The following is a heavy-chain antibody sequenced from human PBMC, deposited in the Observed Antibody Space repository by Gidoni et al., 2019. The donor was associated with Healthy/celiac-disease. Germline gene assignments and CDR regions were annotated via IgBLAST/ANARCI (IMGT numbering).Heavy chain of an antibody. Sequence: EVQLVESGGGLVQHGRSLRLSCAASGFTFDDYAMHWVRQAPGKGLEWVSGISWNSGSIGYADSVKGRFTISRDNAKNSLYLQMNSLRAEDTALYYCAKDGSSSAIDYWGQGTLVTVSS. D-gene: IGHD6-6*01. CDR1: GFTFDDYA. V-gene: IGHV3-9*01. J-gene: IGHJ4*02. CDR2: ISWNSGSI. CDR3: AKDGSSSAIDY.